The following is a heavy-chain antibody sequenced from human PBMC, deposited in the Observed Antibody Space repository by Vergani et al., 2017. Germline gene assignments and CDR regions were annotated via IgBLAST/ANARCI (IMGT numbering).Heavy chain of an antibody. J-gene: IGHJ3*02. V-gene: IGHV4-61*01. D-gene: IGHD1-26*01. CDR3: ARDDSWSYWYEAGSFDI. CDR2: IYYSGST. Sequence: QVQLQESGPGLVKPSETLSLTCTVSGGSVSSGSYYWSWIRQPPGKGLEWIGYIYYSGSTNYNPSLKSRVTISVDTSKNQFSLKLSSVTAADTAVYYCARDDSWSYWYEAGSFDIWGQGTMVTVSS. CDR1: GGSVSSGSYY.